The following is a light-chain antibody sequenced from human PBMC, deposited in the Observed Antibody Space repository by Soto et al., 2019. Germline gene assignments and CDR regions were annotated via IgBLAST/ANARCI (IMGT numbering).Light chain of an antibody. CDR2: EVN. CDR3: SSYTTGSTLYV. CDR1: SDDIGAYKY. Sequence: QSVLTQPASVSGSPGQSITISCTGSSDDIGAYKYVSWYLQHPGKAPKLIIFEVNNRLSGVSNRFSGSKSGNTASLTISGLQAEDEADYYCSSYTTGSTLYVFGTGTKVTVL. J-gene: IGLJ1*01. V-gene: IGLV2-14*01.